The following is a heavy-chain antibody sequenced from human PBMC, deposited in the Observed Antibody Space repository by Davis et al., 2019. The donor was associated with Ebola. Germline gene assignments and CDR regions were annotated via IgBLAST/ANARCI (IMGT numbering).Heavy chain of an antibody. J-gene: IGHJ4*02. CDR3: ARDGRSYYDSSGYFHFDY. D-gene: IGHD3-22*01. Sequence: ASVKVPCKASGYTFTSYGISWVRQAPGQGLEWMGWISAYNGNTNYAQKLQGRVTMTTDTSTSTAYMELRSLRSDDTAVYYCARDGRSYYDSSGYFHFDYWGQGTLVTVSS. V-gene: IGHV1-18*01. CDR1: GYTFTSYG. CDR2: ISAYNGNT.